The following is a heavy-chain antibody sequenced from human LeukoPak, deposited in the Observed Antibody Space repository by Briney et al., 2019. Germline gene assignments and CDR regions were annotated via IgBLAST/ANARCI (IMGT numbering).Heavy chain of an antibody. J-gene: IGHJ4*02. CDR1: GGSISSSSYF. D-gene: IGHD5-12*01. Sequence: SETLSLTCSVSGGSISSSSYFWGWIRQPPGKGLEWIGGIYYSGGTYHNPSLKSRVTISVDTSKNQFSLELSSVTAADTAVYYCARRVRVATIREGYYFDYWGQGTLVTVSS. CDR3: ARRVRVATIREGYYFDY. V-gene: IGHV4-39*01. CDR2: IYYSGGT.